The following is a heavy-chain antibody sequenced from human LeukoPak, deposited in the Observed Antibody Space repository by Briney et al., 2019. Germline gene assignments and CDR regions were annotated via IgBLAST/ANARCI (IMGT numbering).Heavy chain of an antibody. V-gene: IGHV3-74*01. Sequence: GGSLRLSCAASGFTFSNYWMHWVRQAPGKGLVWVSLINTDGSILTYADSVKGRVTISRDNARNTLYLQMNSLRAEDSAVYYCARSMGIAVSRNSNFDYWGQGILVTVAS. CDR2: INTDGSIL. D-gene: IGHD6-19*01. CDR3: ARSMGIAVSRNSNFDY. J-gene: IGHJ4*02. CDR1: GFTFSNYW.